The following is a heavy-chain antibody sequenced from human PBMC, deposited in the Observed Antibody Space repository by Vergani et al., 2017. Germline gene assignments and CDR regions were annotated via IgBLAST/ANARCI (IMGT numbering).Heavy chain of an antibody. J-gene: IGHJ6*03. CDR2: IDHTGRP. Sequence: QVQLQQWGGGLLKPSETLSLTCVVIGGSFTSYHWTWIRQSPGEGLEWVGDIDHTGRPDYNPSLKSRLTISVDKSRNQFSLTRNSVTATDTAIYFCARVNTETNGHLYYYYYMDVWGQGTAVTVS. V-gene: IGHV4-34*01. CDR1: GGSFTSYH. D-gene: IGHD4-11*01. CDR3: ARVNTETNGHLYYYYYMDV.